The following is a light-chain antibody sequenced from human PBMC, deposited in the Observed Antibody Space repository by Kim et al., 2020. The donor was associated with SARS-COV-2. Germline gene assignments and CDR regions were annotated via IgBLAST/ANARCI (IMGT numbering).Light chain of an antibody. CDR1: SSDVGAYDY. CDR2: DVS. V-gene: IGLV2-14*03. CDR3: SSYTSTKTVV. Sequence: QSALTQPASVSGSPGQSITISCTGTSSDVGAYDYVSWYQQYPGKAPKLIIYDVSYRPSGISDRFSGSKSANTASLTVSGLQTEDEAHYFCSSYTSTKTVVFGGGTQLTVL. J-gene: IGLJ2*01.